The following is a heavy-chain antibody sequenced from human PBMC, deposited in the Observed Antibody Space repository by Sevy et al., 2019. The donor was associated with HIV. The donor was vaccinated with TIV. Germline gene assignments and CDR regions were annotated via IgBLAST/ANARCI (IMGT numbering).Heavy chain of an antibody. D-gene: IGHD6-19*01. CDR1: GFTFTSYA. CDR2: IVASGTDT. Sequence: GGSLRLSCAASGFTFTSYAMSWVRQAPGKGLEWVSAIVASGTDTKYADSVKGRFTISRDNSQNTLYLQMNSLSVEDTAIYYCAKSQGSDGWFWYFYPWGPGTLVTVSS. J-gene: IGHJ2*01. CDR3: AKSQGSDGWFWYFYP. V-gene: IGHV3-23*01.